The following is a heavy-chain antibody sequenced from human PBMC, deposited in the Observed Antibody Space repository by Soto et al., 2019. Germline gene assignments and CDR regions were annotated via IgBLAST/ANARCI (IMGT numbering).Heavy chain of an antibody. J-gene: IGHJ6*02. D-gene: IGHD3-3*01. V-gene: IGHV3-33*01. Sequence: GGSLRLSCAASGFTFSSYGMHWVRQAPGKGLEWVAVIWYDGSNKYYADSVKGRFTISRDNSKNTLYLQMNSLRAEDTAVYYCARDLLLGSSDFWSGYYFHYYGMDVWGQGTTVTVSS. CDR3: ARDLLLGSSDFWSGYYFHYYGMDV. CDR1: GFTFSSYG. CDR2: IWYDGSNK.